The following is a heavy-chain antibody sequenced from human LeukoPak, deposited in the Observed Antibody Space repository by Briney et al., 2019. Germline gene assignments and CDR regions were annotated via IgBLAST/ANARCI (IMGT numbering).Heavy chain of an antibody. CDR2: ISGSGGST. J-gene: IGHJ4*02. CDR3: AKPALEAQNQQDSSWLQGWGY. D-gene: IGHD6-13*01. V-gene: IGHV3-23*01. Sequence: PGGSLRLSCAASGFTFSSYAMSWVRQAPGKGLEWVSAISGSGGSTYYADSVKGRFTISRDNSKNTLYLQMNSLRAEDTAVYYCAKPALEAQNQQDSSWLQGWGYWGQGTLVTVSS. CDR1: GFTFSSYA.